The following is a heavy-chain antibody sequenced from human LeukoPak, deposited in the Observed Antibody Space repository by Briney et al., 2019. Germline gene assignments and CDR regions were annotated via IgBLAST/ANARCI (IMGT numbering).Heavy chain of an antibody. V-gene: IGHV3-21*01. D-gene: IGHD2-15*01. CDR2: ISSSSSYI. Sequence: GGSLRLSRAASGFTFSSYSMNWVRQAPGKGLEWVSSISSSSSYIYYADSVKGRFTISRDNAKNSLYLQMNSLRAEDTAVYYCARDMRVVGGKPGAFDIWGQGTMVTVSS. CDR1: GFTFSSYS. CDR3: ARDMRVVGGKPGAFDI. J-gene: IGHJ3*02.